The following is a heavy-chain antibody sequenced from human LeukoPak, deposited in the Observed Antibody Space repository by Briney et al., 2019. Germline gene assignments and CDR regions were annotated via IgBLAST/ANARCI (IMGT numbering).Heavy chain of an antibody. CDR1: GFTFDDYA. CDR2: ISWNSGSI. Sequence: GRSLRLSCAASGFTFDDYAMHWVRQAPGKGLEWVSGISWNSGSIGYADSVKGRFTISRDNAKNSLYLQMNSLRAEDTALYYCAKGKRSGYYYVELDYWGREPWSPSPQ. CDR3: AKGKRSGYYYVELDY. D-gene: IGHD3-22*01. V-gene: IGHV3-9*01. J-gene: IGHJ4*02.